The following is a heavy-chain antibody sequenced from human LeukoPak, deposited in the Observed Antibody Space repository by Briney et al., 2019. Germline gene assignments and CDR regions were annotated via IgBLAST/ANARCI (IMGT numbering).Heavy chain of an antibody. V-gene: IGHV4-34*01. J-gene: IGHJ4*02. D-gene: IGHD3-10*01. Sequence: SETLSLTCAVYGGSFSGYYWSWIRQPPGKGLEWIGYIYHSGSTYYNPSLKSRVTISVDRSKNQFSLKLSSVTAADTAVYYCARGRFGETDYWGQGTLVTVSS. CDR3: ARGRFGETDY. CDR1: GGSFSGYY. CDR2: IYHSGST.